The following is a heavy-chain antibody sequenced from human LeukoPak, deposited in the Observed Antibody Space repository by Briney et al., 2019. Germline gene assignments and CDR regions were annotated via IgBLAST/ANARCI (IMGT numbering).Heavy chain of an antibody. CDR2: ISANDGNT. J-gene: IGHJ4*02. Sequence: ASVKVSCKASGYTFTSYGISWVRQAPGQGLEWMGWISANDGNTDYPQKLQGRVTMTADTSTSTAYMELRSLRSDDTAVYYCARESHVTREDYWGQGTLVTVSS. CDR1: GYTFTSYG. D-gene: IGHD3-10*01. CDR3: ARESHVTREDY. V-gene: IGHV1-18*01.